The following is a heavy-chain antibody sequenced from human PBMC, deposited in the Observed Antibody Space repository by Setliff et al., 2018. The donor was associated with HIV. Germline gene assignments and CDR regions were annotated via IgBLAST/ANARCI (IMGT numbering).Heavy chain of an antibody. D-gene: IGHD2-2*01. CDR2: IYYSGST. CDR3: ARGGTSSNWFGP. CDR1: GGSISSHY. V-gene: IGHV4-59*11. Sequence: SETLSLTCTVSGGSISSHYWSWIRQPPGKGLEWIGSIYYSGSTNYNPSLNSRVIISVDTSKNQFSLKLPSVTAADTAVYYCARGGTSSNWFGPWGQGTPVTVSS. J-gene: IGHJ5*02.